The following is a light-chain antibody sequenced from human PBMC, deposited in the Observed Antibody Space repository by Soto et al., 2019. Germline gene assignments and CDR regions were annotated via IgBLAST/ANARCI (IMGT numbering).Light chain of an antibody. CDR3: LQYNDWPRT. CDR1: QSVSST. V-gene: IGKV3-15*01. Sequence: EILMTQSPSSLSVSRGERATLSCRASQSVSSTLAWYQQKPGQAPRLLIYDASTRANGIPARFSGSVSGTEFTLTISNLQSEDFAVYYCLQYNDWPRTFGQGTKVDIK. J-gene: IGKJ1*01. CDR2: DAS.